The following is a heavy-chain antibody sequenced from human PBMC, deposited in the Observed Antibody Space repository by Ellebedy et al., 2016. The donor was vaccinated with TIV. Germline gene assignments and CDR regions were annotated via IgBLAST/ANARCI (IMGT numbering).Heavy chain of an antibody. CDR3: ARRRYSSGWYNWFDP. J-gene: IGHJ5*02. CDR1: TFSSYP. V-gene: IGHV4-39*01. Sequence: TFSSYPMNWVRQPPGKGLEWIGSIYYSGSTYYNPSLKSRVTISVDTSKNQFSLKLTPVTPADTAVDYCARRRYSSGWYNWFDPWGQGTLVTVSS. CDR2: IYYSGST. D-gene: IGHD6-19*01.